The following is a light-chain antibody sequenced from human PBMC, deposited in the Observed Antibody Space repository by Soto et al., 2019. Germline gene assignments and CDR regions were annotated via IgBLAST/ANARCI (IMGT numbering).Light chain of an antibody. CDR1: SSDVGGYNF. CDR2: EVT. Sequence: QSALTQPPSASGSPGQSVTISCTGTSSDVGGYNFVSWYQQYPGKAPKLIIYEVTKRPSGVPDRFSGSKSGNTASLTISGLQAEDEADYYCCSYGGFSTFVVFGGGTKLTVL. J-gene: IGLJ2*01. CDR3: CSYGGFSTFVV. V-gene: IGLV2-8*01.